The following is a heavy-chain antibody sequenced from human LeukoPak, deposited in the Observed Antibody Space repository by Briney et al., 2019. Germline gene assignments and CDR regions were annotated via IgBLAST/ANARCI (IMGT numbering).Heavy chain of an antibody. CDR2: VDTSGST. CDR1: GGSISSFY. V-gene: IGHV4-4*07. Sequence: PSETLSLTCTVSGGSISSFYWTWVRQPAGKGLEWIGRVDTSGSTHYNPSLKGRVTTSLDTSKYQFSLRLTSVTVADTAVYYCARGLGGAYYYMDVWGKGTTVTVSS. CDR3: ARGLGGAYYYMDV. D-gene: IGHD3-16*01. J-gene: IGHJ6*03.